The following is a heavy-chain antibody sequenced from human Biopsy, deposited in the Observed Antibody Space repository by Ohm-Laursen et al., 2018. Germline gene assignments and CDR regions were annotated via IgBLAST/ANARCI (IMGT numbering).Heavy chain of an antibody. CDR1: GYSFTSYY. D-gene: IGHD6-19*01. CDR3: ARNTGWYGDLYYFDY. CDR2: INPSGSTT. J-gene: IGHJ4*02. Sequence: SVKVSCKASGYSFTSYYMHWVRQAPGQGLDWMGMINPSGSTTSYPQIFQGRVTMTRDTSKSTVYMELSSLRSADTAVYFCARNTGWYGDLYYFDYWGQGTLVTVSS. V-gene: IGHV1-46*01.